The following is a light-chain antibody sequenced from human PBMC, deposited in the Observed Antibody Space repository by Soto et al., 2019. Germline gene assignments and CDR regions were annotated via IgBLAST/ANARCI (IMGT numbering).Light chain of an antibody. CDR2: ATS. J-gene: IGKJ4*01. V-gene: IGKV3-15*01. CDR3: QHYNNWPLT. CDR1: QGVSSN. Sequence: EIVMTQSPATLSVSPGERASLSCRASQGVSSNLAWYQQKPGQTPRLLIYATSTRATGIPARFSGSGSRTEFTLTISSLQSEDFAIYYCQHYNNWPLTFGGGTKVDIK.